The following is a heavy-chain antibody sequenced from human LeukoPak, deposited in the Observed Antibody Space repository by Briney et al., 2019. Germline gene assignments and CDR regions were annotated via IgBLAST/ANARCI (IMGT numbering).Heavy chain of an antibody. Sequence: PGGSLRLSCAASGFTFSSYAMSWVRQAPGKGLEWVSAISGSGGSTYYADSVKGRFTISRDNSKNTLYLQTNSLRAEDTAVYYCARGVILTATGGLVLDYWGQGTLVTVSS. J-gene: IGHJ4*02. CDR1: GFTFSSYA. CDR2: ISGSGGST. V-gene: IGHV3-23*01. D-gene: IGHD3-9*01. CDR3: ARGVILTATGGLVLDY.